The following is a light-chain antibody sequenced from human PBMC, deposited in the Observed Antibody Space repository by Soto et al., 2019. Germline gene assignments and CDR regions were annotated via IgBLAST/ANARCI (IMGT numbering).Light chain of an antibody. CDR2: EVS. J-gene: IGLJ7*01. CDR1: SSDVGGYNY. Sequence: SVLTQPASVSGSPGQSITISCTGTSSDVGGYNYVSWYQQHPGKAPKLMIYEVSNRPSGVSNRFSGSKSGNTASLAISGLQAEDEADYYCSSFTSTSTLDFGAGTQLTVL. V-gene: IGLV2-14*01. CDR3: SSFTSTSTLD.